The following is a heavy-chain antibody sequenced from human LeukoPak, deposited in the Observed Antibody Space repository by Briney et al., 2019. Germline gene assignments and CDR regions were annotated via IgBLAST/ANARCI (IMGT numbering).Heavy chain of an antibody. CDR1: GFTFSSYG. D-gene: IGHD3-22*01. V-gene: IGHV3-33*06. J-gene: IGHJ4*02. CDR3: AKSIVSYYYDSSGYPRDY. Sequence: SGGSLRLSCAASGFTFSSYGRPWVRQAPGKGLEGVAVIWYDGSNKYYADSVKGRFTISRDNSKNTLYLQMNSLRAEDTAVYYCAKSIVSYYYDSSGYPRDYWGQGTLVTVSS. CDR2: IWYDGSNK.